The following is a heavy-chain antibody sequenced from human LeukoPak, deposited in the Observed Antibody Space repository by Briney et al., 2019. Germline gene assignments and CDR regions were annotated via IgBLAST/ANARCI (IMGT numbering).Heavy chain of an antibody. J-gene: IGHJ6*02. Sequence: GGSLRLSCAASGFTFSSYAMSWVRQAPGKGLEWVSAISGSGGSTYYADSVKGRFTISRDNSKNTLYLQMSSLRAEDTAVYYCARWAGSGSTSSYYYGMDVWGQGTTVTVSS. CDR2: ISGSGGST. CDR3: ARWAGSGSTSSYYYGMDV. D-gene: IGHD3-10*01. CDR1: GFTFSSYA. V-gene: IGHV3-23*01.